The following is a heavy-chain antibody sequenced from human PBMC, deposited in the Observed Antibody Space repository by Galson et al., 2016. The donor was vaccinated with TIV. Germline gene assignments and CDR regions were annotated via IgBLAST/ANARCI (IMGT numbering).Heavy chain of an antibody. J-gene: IGHJ2*01. D-gene: IGHD3-22*01. CDR1: GSPFSGYY. CDR3: ARHDSSAFSNWYFNL. CDR2: VYPGNSHT. V-gene: IGHV5-51*07. Sequence: QSGAEVKKTGESLKISCRGSGSPFSGYYIGWVHQVPGKGLEWMGIVYPGNSHTVYSPSFEGQVTISADKSTSTAYLQWSSLKASDTAMYYCARHDSSAFSNWYFNLWGRGTLVTVSS.